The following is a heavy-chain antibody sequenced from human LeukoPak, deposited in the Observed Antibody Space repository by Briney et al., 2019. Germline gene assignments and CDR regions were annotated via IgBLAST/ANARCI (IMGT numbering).Heavy chain of an antibody. CDR2: IYYSGST. Sequence: SETLSLTCTVSGGSISSYYWSWIRQPPGKGLEWIGYIYYSGSTNYNPSLKSRVTISVDTSKNQFSLKLSSVTAADTAVYYCAREIPGYDYVWGSYGPYNWFDPWGQGTLVTVSS. CDR1: GGSISSYY. J-gene: IGHJ5*02. D-gene: IGHD3-16*01. CDR3: AREIPGYDYVWGSYGPYNWFDP. V-gene: IGHV4-59*12.